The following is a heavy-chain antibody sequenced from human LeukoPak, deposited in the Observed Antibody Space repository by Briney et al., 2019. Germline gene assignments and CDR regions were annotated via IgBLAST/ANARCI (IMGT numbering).Heavy chain of an antibody. J-gene: IGHJ6*02. CDR1: GFTFDDYA. CDR2: ISWNSGSL. D-gene: IGHD4/OR15-4a*01. V-gene: IGHV3-9*01. Sequence: PGGSLRLSCATSGFTFDDYAMHWVRQAPGKGLEWVSGISWNSGSLGYADSVKGRFTISRDSSKNTLFLQMNSLRAEDTAVYYCARCQLICYGMDVWGQGTTVTVSS. CDR3: ARCQLICYGMDV.